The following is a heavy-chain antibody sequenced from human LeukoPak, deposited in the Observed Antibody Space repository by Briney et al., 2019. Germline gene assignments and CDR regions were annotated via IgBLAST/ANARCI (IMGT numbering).Heavy chain of an antibody. CDR1: GYTFTAYY. D-gene: IGHD1-26*01. V-gene: IGHV1-2*02. Sequence: ASVKVSCKASGYTFTAYYIHWVRQAPGQGLEWMGWINPNSGGTNYAQKFQGRLTMTRDTSISTAYMELSRLRSDDTAVYYCARDLWEGPFDYWGQGDLATVSS. CDR3: ARDLWEGPFDY. CDR2: INPNSGGT. J-gene: IGHJ4*02.